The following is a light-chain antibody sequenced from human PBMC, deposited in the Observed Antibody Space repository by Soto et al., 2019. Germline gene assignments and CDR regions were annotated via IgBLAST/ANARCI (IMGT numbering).Light chain of an antibody. J-gene: IGKJ4*01. CDR2: GAS. Sequence: EIVLTQSPGTLSLSPGERATLSCRASQSVSSSYLAWYQQKPGQAPRLLIYGASSRATGIPDRFSGSGSGTYFTVTITRLDPEDISVYYSHQHDSYPLTFGGGTKVEIQ. V-gene: IGKV3-20*01. CDR1: QSVSSSY. CDR3: HQHDSYPLT.